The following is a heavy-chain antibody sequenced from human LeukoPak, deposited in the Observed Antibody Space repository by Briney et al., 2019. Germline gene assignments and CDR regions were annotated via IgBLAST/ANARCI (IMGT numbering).Heavy chain of an antibody. CDR1: GFTFSSYG. CDR3: ARRAGAYSHPYDY. D-gene: IGHD4/OR15-4a*01. V-gene: IGHV3-30*02. Sequence: GGSLRLSCAASGFTFSSYGMHWVRQAPGKGLEGVAFIRYDGSNKYYADSVKGRFTISRDNSKNTLYLQMNSLRAEDTAVYYCARRAGAYSHPYDYWGQGTLVTVSS. CDR2: IRYDGSNK. J-gene: IGHJ4*02.